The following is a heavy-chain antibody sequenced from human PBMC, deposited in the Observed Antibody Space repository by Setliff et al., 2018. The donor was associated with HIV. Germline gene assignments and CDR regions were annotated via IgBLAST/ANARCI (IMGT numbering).Heavy chain of an antibody. J-gene: IGHJ4*01. CDR2: IIPIFGTA. Sequence: GASVKVSCKASGYTFTSYYMHWVRQAPGQGLEWMGGIIPIFGTANYAQKFQGRVTITADESTSTAYMELSSLRSEDTAVYYCARSSISEYLLYYWGHGTLVTVSS. CDR1: GYTFTSYY. V-gene: IGHV1-69*13. CDR3: ARSSISEYLLYY. D-gene: IGHD2-2*02.